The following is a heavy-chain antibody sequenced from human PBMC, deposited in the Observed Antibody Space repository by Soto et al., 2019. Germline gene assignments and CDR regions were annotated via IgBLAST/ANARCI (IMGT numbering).Heavy chain of an antibody. CDR1: GGSISSYY. D-gene: IGHD6-6*01. CDR2: IYYSGST. J-gene: IGHJ4*02. V-gene: IGHV4-59*01. CDR3: AIIRYSSSSPYFDY. Sequence: PSETLSLTCTVSGGSISSYYWSWIRQPPGKGLEWIGYIYYSGSTNYNPSLKSRVTISVDTSKNQFSLKLSSVTAADTAVYYCAIIRYSSSSPYFDYWGQGTLVTVSS.